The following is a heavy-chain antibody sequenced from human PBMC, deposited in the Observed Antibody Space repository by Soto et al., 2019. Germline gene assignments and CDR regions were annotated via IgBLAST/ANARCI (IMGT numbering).Heavy chain of an antibody. Sequence: ASVKVSCKASGYTFTSYDINWVRQATGQGLEWMGWMNPNSGNTGYAQKFQGRVTMTRNTSISTAYMELSSLRSEDTAVYYCARALTNCYATIDAFDIWGQGTMVTVSS. V-gene: IGHV1-8*01. CDR1: GYTFTSYD. CDR3: ARALTNCYATIDAFDI. J-gene: IGHJ3*02. CDR2: MNPNSGNT. D-gene: IGHD2-2*01.